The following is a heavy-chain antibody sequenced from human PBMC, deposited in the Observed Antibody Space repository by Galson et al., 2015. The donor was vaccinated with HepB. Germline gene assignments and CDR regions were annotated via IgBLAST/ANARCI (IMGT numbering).Heavy chain of an antibody. J-gene: IGHJ4*02. CDR2: IWYDGSNK. Sequence: SLRLSCAASGFTFSSYGMHWVRQAPGKGLEWVAVIWYDGSNKYYADSVKGRFTISRDNSKNTLYLQMNSLRAEDTAVYYCARDSRGSYYLGVFDYWGQGTLVTVSS. CDR3: ARDSRGSYYLGVFDY. D-gene: IGHD1-26*01. CDR1: GFTFSSYG. V-gene: IGHV3-33*01.